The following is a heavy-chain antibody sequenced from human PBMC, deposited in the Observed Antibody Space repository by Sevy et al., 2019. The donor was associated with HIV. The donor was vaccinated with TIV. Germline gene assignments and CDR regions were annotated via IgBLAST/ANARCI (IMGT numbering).Heavy chain of an antibody. CDR1: GFSFSWYW. CDR2: IKQDGSEK. J-gene: IGHJ3*02. V-gene: IGHV3-7*01. Sequence: GGSLRLSCAASGFSFSWYWMSWVRQTPDKGLEWVANIKQDGSEKNYVDSVKGRFTISRDNTKNSLYLQMNSLRAEDTAVYYCASKGGSRRNDAFDTWGQGTIITVSS. CDR3: ASKGGSRRNDAFDT. D-gene: IGHD3-10*01.